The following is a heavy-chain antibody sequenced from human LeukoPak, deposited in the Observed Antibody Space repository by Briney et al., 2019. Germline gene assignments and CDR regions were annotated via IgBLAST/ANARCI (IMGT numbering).Heavy chain of an antibody. V-gene: IGHV4-34*01. CDR3: ARWARYCSGGSCYSGIDY. D-gene: IGHD2-15*01. Sequence: SETLSLTCAVYGGSFSGYYWSWIRQPPGKGLEWIGEINHSASTNYNPSLKSRVTISVDTSKNQFSLKLSSVTAADTAVYYCARWARYCSGGSCYSGIDYWGQGTLVTVSS. CDR1: GGSFSGYY. CDR2: INHSAST. J-gene: IGHJ4*02.